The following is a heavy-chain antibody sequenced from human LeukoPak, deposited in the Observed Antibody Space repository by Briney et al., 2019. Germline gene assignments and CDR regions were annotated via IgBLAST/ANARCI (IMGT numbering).Heavy chain of an antibody. CDR3: ARAATGRVAYNWFDP. CDR2: IIPIFGTA. V-gene: IGHV1-69*13. J-gene: IGHJ5*02. CDR1: GYTFTSYD. D-gene: IGHD1-14*01. Sequence: SVKVSCKASGYTFTSYDINWVRQAPGQGLEWMGGIIPIFGTANYAQKFQGRVTITADESTSTAYMELSSLRSEDTAVYYCARAATGRVAYNWFDPWGQGTLVTVSS.